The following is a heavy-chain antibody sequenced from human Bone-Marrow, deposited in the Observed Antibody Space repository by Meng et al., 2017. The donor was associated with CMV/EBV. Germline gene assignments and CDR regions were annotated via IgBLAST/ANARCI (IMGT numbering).Heavy chain of an antibody. V-gene: IGHV3-11*04. D-gene: IGHD1-7*01. CDR2: ISSSGSAI. J-gene: IGHJ4*02. CDR1: GFTFSDYY. Sequence: GESLKISCAASGFTFSDYYMGWIRQAPGKGLEWVSYISSSGSAISYADSVKGRFTISRDNAKNSLYLQMNSLRAEDTAVYYCARDDDGDGNYQGYYDYWGQGTLVTVSS. CDR3: ARDDDGDGNYQGYYDY.